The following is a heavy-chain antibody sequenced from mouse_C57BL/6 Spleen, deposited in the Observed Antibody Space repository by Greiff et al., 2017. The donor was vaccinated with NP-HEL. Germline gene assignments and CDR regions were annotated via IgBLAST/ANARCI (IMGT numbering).Heavy chain of an antibody. V-gene: IGHV1-59*01. CDR3: ASFYYYGRKDFDY. J-gene: IGHJ2*01. Sequence: VQLQQPGAELVRPGTSVKLSCKASGYTFTSYWMHWVKQRPGQGLEWIGVIDPSDSYTNYNQKFKGKATLTVDTSSSTAYMQLSSLTSEDSAVYYCASFYYYGRKDFDYWGQGTTLTVSS. CDR1: GYTFTSYW. D-gene: IGHD1-1*01. CDR2: IDPSDSYT.